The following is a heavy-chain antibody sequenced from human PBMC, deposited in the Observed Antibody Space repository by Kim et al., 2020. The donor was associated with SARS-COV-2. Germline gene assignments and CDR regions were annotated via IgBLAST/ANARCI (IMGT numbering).Heavy chain of an antibody. CDR2: ISYDGSNK. Sequence: GGSLRLSSAASGFTFSSYGMHWVRQAPGKGLEWVAVISYDGSNKYYADSVKGRFIISRDNSKNTLYLQMNSLRAEDTAVYYCAKDPGVLTGYFDYWGQGTLVTVSS. CDR1: GFTFSSYG. V-gene: IGHV3-30*18. J-gene: IGHJ4*02. D-gene: IGHD3-9*01. CDR3: AKDPGVLTGYFDY.